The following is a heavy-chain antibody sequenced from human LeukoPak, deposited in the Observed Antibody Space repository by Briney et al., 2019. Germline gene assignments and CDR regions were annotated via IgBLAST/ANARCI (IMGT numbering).Heavy chain of an antibody. CDR1: GYTFNTYG. V-gene: IGHV1-2*02. D-gene: IGHD1-26*01. Sequence: ASVKVSCKASGYTFNTYGITWVRQAPGQGLEWMGWINSNSGGTNYAQKFQARVTMTRDTSISTAYMELSRLRSDDTAVYYCARDMVGATDYWGQGTLVTVSS. J-gene: IGHJ4*02. CDR3: ARDMVGATDY. CDR2: INSNSGGT.